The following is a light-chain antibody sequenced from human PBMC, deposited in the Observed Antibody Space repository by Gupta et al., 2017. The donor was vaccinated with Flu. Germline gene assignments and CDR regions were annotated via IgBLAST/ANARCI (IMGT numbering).Light chain of an antibody. CDR2: EVS. J-gene: IGLJ2*01. V-gene: IGLV2-14*01. CDR1: SSDVGLFDF. Sequence: SSDVGLFDFVSWYQQHPGEAPKLMIFEVSNRPSGVSNRFSGSKSDKTASLTITGLQAEEEADYYCSSYTNTSTLVVFGGGTKLTVL. CDR3: SSYTNTSTLVV.